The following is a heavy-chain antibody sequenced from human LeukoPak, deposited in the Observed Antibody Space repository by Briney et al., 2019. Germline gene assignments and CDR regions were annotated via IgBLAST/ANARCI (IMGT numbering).Heavy chain of an antibody. V-gene: IGHV3-30-3*01. CDR3: ARDWGAVGAFDI. CDR1: GFTFSSYA. Sequence: GGSLRLSCAASGFTFSSYAMHWVRQAPGKGLEWVAVISYDGSNKCYADSVKGRFTISRDNSKNTLYLQMNSLRAEDTAVYYCARDWGAVGAFDIWGQGTMVTVSS. J-gene: IGHJ3*02. CDR2: ISYDGSNK. D-gene: IGHD3-16*01.